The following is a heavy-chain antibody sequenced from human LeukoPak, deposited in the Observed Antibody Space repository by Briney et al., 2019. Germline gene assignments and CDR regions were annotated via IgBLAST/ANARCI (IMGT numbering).Heavy chain of an antibody. CDR1: GFTFSSYW. J-gene: IGHJ4*02. V-gene: IGHV3-7*01. CDR3: ARDDTVTTRMGFID. CDR2: IKQDGSEK. D-gene: IGHD4-17*01. Sequence: RPGGSQRLSCAASGFTFSSYWMSWVRQAPGKGLEWVANIKQDGSEKYYVDSVKGRFTISRDNTKNSLYLQMNSLRAEDTAVYYCARDDTVTTRMGFIDWGQGTLVTVSS.